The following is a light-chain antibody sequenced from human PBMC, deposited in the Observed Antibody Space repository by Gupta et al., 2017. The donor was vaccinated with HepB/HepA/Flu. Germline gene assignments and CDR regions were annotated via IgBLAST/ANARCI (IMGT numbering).Light chain of an antibody. CDR3: QVWDNSRDHPGVV. J-gene: IGLJ2*01. V-gene: IGLV3-21*03. CDR1: NLGSNS. Sequence: SYVLTQPPPVSVAPGKAPCITCGGDNLGSNSVQWYQQKPGQAPVLVVYGDSDRPSGIPERFSGSNSGGTATLTITWVEAGDEADYYCQVWDNSRDHPGVVFGGGTKVAVL. CDR2: GDS.